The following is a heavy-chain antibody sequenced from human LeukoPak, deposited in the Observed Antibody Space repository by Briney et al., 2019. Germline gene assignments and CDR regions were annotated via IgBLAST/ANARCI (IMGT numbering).Heavy chain of an antibody. V-gene: IGHV3-21*01. D-gene: IGHD3-10*01. Sequence: GGSLRLSCAASGFTFSSYSMHWVRQAPGKGLEWVASISNISSYKYYADSVKGRFTISRDNPKHSLYLQMNSLRAHYTAVYFFARDRGMGSWGEGDLVTVSS. CDR2: ISNISSYK. CDR1: GFTFSSYS. J-gene: IGHJ5*02. CDR3: ARDRGMGS.